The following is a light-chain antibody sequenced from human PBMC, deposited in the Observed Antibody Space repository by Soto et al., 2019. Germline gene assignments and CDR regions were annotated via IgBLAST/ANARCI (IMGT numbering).Light chain of an antibody. V-gene: IGKV3-20*01. CDR2: GAS. CDR3: QQHGSSPRT. CDR1: QSISSSY. Sequence: EVVLTQSPGTLSLSPGERATLSCRVSQSISSSYLAWYQQKPGQAPRLLIYGASSRATGIPDRFSGSGSETDFTLTISRLEPEDLAVYYCQQHGSSPRTFGQGTKVEIK. J-gene: IGKJ1*01.